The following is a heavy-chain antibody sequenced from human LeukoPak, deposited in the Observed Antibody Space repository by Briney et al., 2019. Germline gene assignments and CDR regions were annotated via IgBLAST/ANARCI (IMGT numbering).Heavy chain of an antibody. V-gene: IGHV4-39*01. D-gene: IGHD3/OR15-3a*01. J-gene: IGHJ4*02. CDR3: ARQTGSGLFILP. CDR2: IYYSGNT. Sequence: SETLSLTCTVSGVSISSSDSYWGWIRQPPGKGLEWIGSIYYSGNTYYNASLKSQVSISIDTSKNQFSLRLTSVTAADTAVYYCARQTGSGLFILPGGQGTLVTVSS. CDR1: GVSISSSDSY.